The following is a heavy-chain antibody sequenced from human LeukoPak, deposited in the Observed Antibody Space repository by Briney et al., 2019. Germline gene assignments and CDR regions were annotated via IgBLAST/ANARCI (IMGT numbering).Heavy chain of an antibody. Sequence: SETLSLTCAVYGGSFSGYYWSWIRQPPGKGLEWIGRIYTSGSTNYNPSLKSRVTMSVDTSKNQFSLKLSSVTAADTAVYYCAREKGGSYFGDAFDIWGQGTMVTVSS. CDR3: AREKGGSYFGDAFDI. J-gene: IGHJ3*02. CDR1: GGSFSGYY. CDR2: IYTSGST. V-gene: IGHV4-4*07. D-gene: IGHD1-26*01.